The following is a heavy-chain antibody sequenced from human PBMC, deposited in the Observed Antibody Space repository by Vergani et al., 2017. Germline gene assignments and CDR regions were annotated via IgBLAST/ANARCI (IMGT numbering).Heavy chain of an antibody. D-gene: IGHD6-13*01. CDR3: ARDIAAAGAPGYYYGMDG. CDR2: IIPILGIA. V-gene: IGHV1-69*08. J-gene: IGHJ6*02. CDR1: GGTFSSYT. Sequence: QVQLVQSGAEVKKPGSSVKVSCKASGGTFSSYTISWVRQAPGQGLEWMGRIIPILGIANYAQKVQGRVTITADKSTSTAYMELSSLRSEDTAVYYCARDIAAAGAPGYYYGMDGWGQGTTVTVSS.